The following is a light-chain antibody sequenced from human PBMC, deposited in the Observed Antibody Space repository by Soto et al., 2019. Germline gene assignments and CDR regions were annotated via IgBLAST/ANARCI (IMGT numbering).Light chain of an antibody. V-gene: IGKV3-11*01. CDR2: DAS. CDR3: EQRSQRPQMYT. Sequence: EIVLTQSPATMSLSPGERATLSCRASQSVSSYLAWYQHKPGQAPRLLIYDASNRATGIPARFSGSWSGTDFTLTIRILTPDDFAVYNCEQRSQRPQMYTFGQGTKLEIK. CDR1: QSVSSY. J-gene: IGKJ2*01.